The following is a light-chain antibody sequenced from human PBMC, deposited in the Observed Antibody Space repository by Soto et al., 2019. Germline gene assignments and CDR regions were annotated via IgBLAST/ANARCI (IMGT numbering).Light chain of an antibody. CDR2: DVT. CDR1: SSDVGGYKY. Sequence: QSALTQPASVSGSPGQSITISCTGTSSDVGGYKYVSWYQQHPGKALKLGIYDVTDRPTGVSNRFAGDTSGNTASLTISGLQAGDEADYYCSSYTSSTTLVFGTGTKLTVL. CDR3: SSYTSSTTLV. V-gene: IGLV2-14*01. J-gene: IGLJ1*01.